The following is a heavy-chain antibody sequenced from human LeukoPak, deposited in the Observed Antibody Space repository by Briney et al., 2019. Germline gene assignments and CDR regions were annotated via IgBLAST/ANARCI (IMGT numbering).Heavy chain of an antibody. CDR1: GGTFTIYA. Sequence: SVNVSFTASGGTFTIYAISWVRHAPGQGLEWMGGIIPIFGTANYAQKFQGRVTITADESTSTAYMELSSLRSEDTAVYYCARADCSSTSCYVDYYYYGMDVWGQGTTVTVSS. J-gene: IGHJ6*02. V-gene: IGHV1-69*13. CDR2: IIPIFGTA. D-gene: IGHD2-2*01. CDR3: ARADCSSTSCYVDYYYYGMDV.